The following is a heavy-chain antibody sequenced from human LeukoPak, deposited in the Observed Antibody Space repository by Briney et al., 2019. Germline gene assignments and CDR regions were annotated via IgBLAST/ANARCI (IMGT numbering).Heavy chain of an antibody. Sequence: SQTLLLTCAISGDSVSSNSAAWNWIRQSPSRGLEWLGRTYYRSKWYNDYAVSVKSRITINPDTSKNQFSLQLNSVTPEDTAVYYCASSMNSYSSSWYYFDYWGQGTLVTVSS. CDR1: GDSVSSNSAA. CDR3: ASSMNSYSSSWYYFDY. J-gene: IGHJ4*02. V-gene: IGHV6-1*01. D-gene: IGHD6-13*01. CDR2: TYYRSKWYN.